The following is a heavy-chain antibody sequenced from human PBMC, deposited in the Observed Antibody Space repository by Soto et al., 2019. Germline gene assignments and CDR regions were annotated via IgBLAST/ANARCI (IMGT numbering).Heavy chain of an antibody. Sequence: QMQLVQSGAEVKKPGASVKVSCKASGYTFTDYFMHWVRQAPGQGLEWMGWINPNSGGTKYAQKFQGWVTMTRDTSISTAYMEVSRLRSDDTAVYYCTRDQWNGGYCSSDSCLRAYDIWGQGTLVTVSS. V-gene: IGHV1-2*04. CDR1: GYTFTDYF. D-gene: IGHD2-2*01. CDR2: INPNSGGT. J-gene: IGHJ3*02. CDR3: TRDQWNGGYCSSDSCLRAYDI.